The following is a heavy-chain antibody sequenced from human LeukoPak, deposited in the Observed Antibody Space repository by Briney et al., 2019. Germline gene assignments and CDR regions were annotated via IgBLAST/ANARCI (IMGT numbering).Heavy chain of an antibody. D-gene: IGHD2-2*01. CDR2: FGLYGGTT. J-gene: IGHJ3*01. CDR1: GLIFSSYA. V-gene: IGHV3-23*01. Sequence: GGSLRLSCAASGLIFSSYAMTWVRQAPGKGLEWVSSFGLYGGTTHYADSVKGRFTISRDNSKNTLYLQMTSLRADDTAVYYCVKDSSNTSWYFAFDVWGQGTMVAVSS. CDR3: VKDSSNTSWYFAFDV.